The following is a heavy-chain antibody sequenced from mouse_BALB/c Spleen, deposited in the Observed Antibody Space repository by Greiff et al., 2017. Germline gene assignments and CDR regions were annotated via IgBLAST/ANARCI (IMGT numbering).Heavy chain of an antibody. CDR3: ARHGDYYYGSSNYYAMDY. V-gene: IGHV2-6-2*01. D-gene: IGHD1-1*01. Sequence: VQLQQSGPDLVAPSQSLSITCTVSGFSLTSYGVHWVRQPPGKGLEWLVVIWSDGSTTYNSALKSRLSISKDNSKSQVFLKMNSLQTDDTAMYYCARHGDYYYGSSNYYAMDYWGQGTSVTVSS. J-gene: IGHJ4*01. CDR1: GFSLTSYG. CDR2: IWSDGST.